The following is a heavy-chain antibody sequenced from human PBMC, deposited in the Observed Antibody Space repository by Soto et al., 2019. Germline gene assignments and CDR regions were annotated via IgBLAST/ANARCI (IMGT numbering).Heavy chain of an antibody. Sequence: LSLTCTVSGGSISSGGYYWSWIRQHPGKGLEWIGYIYYSGSTYYNPSLKSRVTISVDTSKNQFSLKLSSVTAADTAVYYCARETITGTTEPDYWGQGTLVTVSS. J-gene: IGHJ4*02. D-gene: IGHD1-7*01. V-gene: IGHV4-31*03. CDR2: IYYSGST. CDR1: GGSISSGGYY. CDR3: ARETITGTTEPDY.